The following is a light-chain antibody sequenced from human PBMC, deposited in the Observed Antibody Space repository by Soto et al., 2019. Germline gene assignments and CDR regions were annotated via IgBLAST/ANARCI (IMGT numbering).Light chain of an antibody. J-gene: IGLJ1*01. CDR3: SSYTSGSAYV. Sequence: QSVLTQPASVSGPPGQSITISCTGTSSDVGDYNYVSWYQQHPGKVPKLIIFEVTNRPSGVSNRFSGSKSGNTASLTISGLQAEDEADYYCSSYTSGSAYVFGTGTKVTVL. V-gene: IGLV2-14*01. CDR1: SSDVGDYNY. CDR2: EVT.